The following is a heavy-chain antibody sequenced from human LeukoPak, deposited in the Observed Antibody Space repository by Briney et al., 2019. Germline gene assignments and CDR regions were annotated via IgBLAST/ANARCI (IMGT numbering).Heavy chain of an antibody. CDR3: ARDSPFGVY. V-gene: IGHV3-7*01. CDR1: GFTFSSYW. CDR2: IKQDGSEK. J-gene: IGHJ4*02. D-gene: IGHD3-10*01. Sequence: GGSLRLSCAASGFTFSSYWMSWVRQAPGKGLEWVANIKQDGSEKNYVDSVKGRFIISRDNTKNSLYMQVNSLRVEDTAVYYCARDSPFGVYWGQGALVIVSS.